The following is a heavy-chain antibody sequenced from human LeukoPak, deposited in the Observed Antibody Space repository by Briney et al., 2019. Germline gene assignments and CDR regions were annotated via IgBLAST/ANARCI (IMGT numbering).Heavy chain of an antibody. J-gene: IGHJ4*02. CDR2: IRNDGSNK. D-gene: IGHD3-9*01. CDR1: GFIFSSYG. Sequence: GGSLRLSCAASGFIFSSYGMHWVRQAPGKGLEWVAFIRNDGSNKYYADSVKGRFTISRDNSKNTLYLQMNSLRAEDTAVYYCAREYYDILTGGRDFDYWGQGTLVTVSS. CDR3: AREYYDILTGGRDFDY. V-gene: IGHV3-30*02.